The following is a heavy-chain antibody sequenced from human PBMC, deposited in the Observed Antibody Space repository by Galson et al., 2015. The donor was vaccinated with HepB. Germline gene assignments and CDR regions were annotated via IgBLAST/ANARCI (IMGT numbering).Heavy chain of an antibody. J-gene: IGHJ3*02. D-gene: IGHD5-12*01. Sequence: LSLTCTVSGGSISSYYWSWIRQPPGKGLEWIGYIYYSGSTNYNPSLKSRVTISVDTSKNQFSLKLSSVTAADTAVYYCASGYSGYDLDAFDIWGQGTMVTVSS. CDR1: GGSISSYY. CDR3: ASGYSGYDLDAFDI. CDR2: IYYSGST. V-gene: IGHV4-59*01.